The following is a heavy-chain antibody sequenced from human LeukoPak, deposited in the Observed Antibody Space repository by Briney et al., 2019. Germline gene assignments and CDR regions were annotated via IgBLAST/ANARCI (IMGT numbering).Heavy chain of an antibody. V-gene: IGHV4-39*07. CDR2: MYYSGST. D-gene: IGHD3-10*01. Sequence: SETLSLTCTVSGGSIYSRSYYWGWVRQPPGRGLEWIGSMYYSGSTYYNPSLKSRVTISVDTSKNQFSLKLSSVTAADTAVYYCARKYGSGSGTIHWGQGTLVTVSS. CDR3: ARKYGSGSGTIH. J-gene: IGHJ4*02. CDR1: GGSIYSRSYY.